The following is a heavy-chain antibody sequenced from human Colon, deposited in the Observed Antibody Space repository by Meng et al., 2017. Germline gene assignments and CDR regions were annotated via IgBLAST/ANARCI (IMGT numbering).Heavy chain of an antibody. V-gene: IGHV3-7*03. CDR3: ARGHYDQFSLDP. CDR2: INNDGSGK. D-gene: IGHD3-22*01. Sequence: EVQLVGSGGGLVQPGGSLRLSCAASGFIFSNFYMNWLRQAPGKGLEWVANINNDGSGKYYVDSVKGRFTISRDSSKNTVSLQMNSLRVEDTAVYYCARGHYDQFSLDPWGQGTLVTASS. J-gene: IGHJ5*02. CDR1: GFIFSNFY.